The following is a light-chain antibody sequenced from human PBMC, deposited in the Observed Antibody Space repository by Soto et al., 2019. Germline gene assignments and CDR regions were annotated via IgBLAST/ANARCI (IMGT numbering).Light chain of an antibody. V-gene: IGKV1-39*01. Sequence: DIQITQAPCSLSQPVLDGVTRAFLASQSISSYLNWYQQKPGKAPNLLIYAASDLQSGVPSRFSGGGSGTDFTLTISSLQPEDFATYYCQQTYTTPLTFGQGTKVDIK. CDR3: QQTYTTPLT. CDR2: AAS. CDR1: QSISSY. J-gene: IGKJ1*01.